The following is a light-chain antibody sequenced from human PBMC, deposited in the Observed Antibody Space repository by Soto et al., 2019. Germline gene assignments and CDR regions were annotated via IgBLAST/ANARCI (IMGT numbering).Light chain of an antibody. CDR1: QSVSSNY. V-gene: IGKV3D-20*01. J-gene: IGKJ1*01. CDR3: QQYGSSRT. CDR2: DAS. Sequence: EIVFTQSADTLSLSPGERATLSCRASQSVSSNYLAWYQQKPGLAPRLLIYDASNRATGIPDRFSGSGSGTDFTLTISRLEPEDSAVYYCQQYGSSRTFGQGTKVDIK.